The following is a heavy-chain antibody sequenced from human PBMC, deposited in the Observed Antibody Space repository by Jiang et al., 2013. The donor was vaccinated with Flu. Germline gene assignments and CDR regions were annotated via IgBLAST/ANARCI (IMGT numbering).Heavy chain of an antibody. CDR3: ARDHGNYDILTGYYSTYYYYGMDV. CDR2: ISAYNGNT. D-gene: IGHD3-9*01. V-gene: IGHV1-18*01. CDR1: GYTFTSYG. J-gene: IGHJ6*02. Sequence: EVKKPGASVKVSCKASGYTFTSYGISWVRQAPGQGLEWMGWISAYNGNTNYAQKLQGRVTMTTDTSTSTAYMELRSLRSDDTAVYYCARDHGNYDILTGYYSTYYYYGMDVWGQGTTVTVSS.